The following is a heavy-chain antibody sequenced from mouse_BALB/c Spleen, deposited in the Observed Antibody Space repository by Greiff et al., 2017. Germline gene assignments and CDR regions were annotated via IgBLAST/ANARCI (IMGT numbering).Heavy chain of an antibody. Sequence: EVQLQQSGTVLARPGASVKMSCKASGYTFTSYWMHWVKQRPGQGLEWIGAIYPGNSDTSYNQKFKGKAKLTAVTSTSTAYMELSSLTDEDSAVYYGTNNGIAGYFDVWGAGTTVTVSS. CDR3: TNNGIAGYFDV. CDR2: IYPGNSDT. V-gene: IGHV1-5*01. CDR1: GYTFTSYW. D-gene: IGHD1-1*01. J-gene: IGHJ1*01.